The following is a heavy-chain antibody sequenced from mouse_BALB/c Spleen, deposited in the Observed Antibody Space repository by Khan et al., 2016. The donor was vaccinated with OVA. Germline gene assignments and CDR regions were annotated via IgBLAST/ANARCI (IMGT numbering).Heavy chain of an antibody. CDR1: GYSITSDYA. J-gene: IGHJ2*01. CDR2: IRYRGST. V-gene: IGHV3-2*02. Sequence: EVKLLESGPGLVKPSQSLSLTCTVTGYSITSDYAWNWIRQFPGNKLEWMAYIRYRGSTSYNTSLKSRISITRDTSKNQFFLQLNSVTTEDTATYYCERKRGNYFDYWGQGTTLTVSS. CDR3: ERKRGNYFDY. D-gene: IGHD1-1*02.